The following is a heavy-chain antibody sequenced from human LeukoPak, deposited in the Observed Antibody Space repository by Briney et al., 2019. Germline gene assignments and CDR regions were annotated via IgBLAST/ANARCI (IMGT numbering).Heavy chain of an antibody. D-gene: IGHD5-18*01. CDR2: INPNSGGT. CDR3: ARVRVQLWLGSFDY. V-gene: IGHV1-2*06. CDR1: GYTFTVYY. Sequence: ASVKVSCKASGYTFTVYYMHWVRQAPGQGLEWMGRINPNSGGTNYAQKFQGRVTMTRDTSISTAYMELSRLRSDDTAVYYCARVRVQLWLGSFDYWGQGTLVTVSS. J-gene: IGHJ4*02.